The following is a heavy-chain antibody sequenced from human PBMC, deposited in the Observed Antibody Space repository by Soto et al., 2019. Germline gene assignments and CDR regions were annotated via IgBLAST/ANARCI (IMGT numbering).Heavy chain of an antibody. CDR2: ISAYNGNT. CDR1: GYTFTRYG. D-gene: IGHD5-18*01. V-gene: IGHV1-18*01. J-gene: IGHJ6*02. Sequence: QVQLVQSGAEVKKPGASVKVSCKASGYTFTRYGISWVRQAPGQGLEWMGWISAYNGNTNYAQKLQGRVTMTTDTSTSTAYMELRSLRSADTAVYYCARQTDTAIVHYYEYSMDVWGQGITVTVSS. CDR3: ARQTDTAIVHYYEYSMDV.